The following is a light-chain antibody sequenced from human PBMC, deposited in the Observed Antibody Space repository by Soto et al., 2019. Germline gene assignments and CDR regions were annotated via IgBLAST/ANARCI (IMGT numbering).Light chain of an antibody. CDR1: SSDVGGYNY. CDR2: EVS. J-gene: IGLJ2*01. V-gene: IGLV2-8*01. Sequence: QSVLTQPPSASGSPGQSVTISCTRTSSDVGGYNYVSWYQQHPGKAPKLLISEVSKRPSGVPDRFSGSKSGNTASLTVSGLQAEDEADYYCSSYAGSNHLLFGGGTKLTVL. CDR3: SSYAGSNHLL.